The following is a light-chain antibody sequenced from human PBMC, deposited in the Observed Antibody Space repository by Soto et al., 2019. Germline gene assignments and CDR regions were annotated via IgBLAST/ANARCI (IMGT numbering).Light chain of an antibody. CDR1: QSISSG. J-gene: IGKJ1*01. CDR2: DAS. Sequence: DIQMHKSPSTLSASVGDSFTITGRASQSISSGLAWYQQKSGKDPKLLIYDASSLESGVPSRFSGRGSGTEFTLPISSLQPDEFATYYCKQYSTYSRAVGQGTKVDIK. V-gene: IGKV1-5*01. CDR3: KQYSTYSRA.